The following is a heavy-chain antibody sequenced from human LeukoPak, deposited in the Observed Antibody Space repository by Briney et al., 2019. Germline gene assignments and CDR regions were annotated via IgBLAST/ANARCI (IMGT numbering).Heavy chain of an antibody. CDR1: GGTFSSYA. V-gene: IGHV1-69*05. CDR3: ARGKRFLEWGNYYYYMDV. J-gene: IGHJ6*03. CDR2: IIPIFGTA. D-gene: IGHD3-3*01. Sequence: HVASVKLSCKASGGTFSSYAISWVRQAPGQGLEWMGGIIPIFGTANYAQKFQGRVTITTDESTSTAYMELSSLRSGDTAVYYCARGKRFLEWGNYYYYMDVWGKGTTVTVSS.